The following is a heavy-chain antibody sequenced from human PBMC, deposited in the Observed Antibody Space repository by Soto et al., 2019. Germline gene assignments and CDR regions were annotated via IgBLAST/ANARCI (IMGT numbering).Heavy chain of an antibody. V-gene: IGHV4-28*01. CDR1: GYSISSSNW. D-gene: IGHD3-10*01. CDR2: IYYSGST. J-gene: IGHJ4*02. CDR3: ARSHSSSGVYFDY. Sequence: LETLSLTCAVSGYSISSSNWWGWIRQPPGKGLEWIGYIYYSGSTYYNPSLKSRVTMSVDTSKNQFSLKLSAVTAVDTAVYYCARSHSSSGVYFDYWGQGTLVTVSS.